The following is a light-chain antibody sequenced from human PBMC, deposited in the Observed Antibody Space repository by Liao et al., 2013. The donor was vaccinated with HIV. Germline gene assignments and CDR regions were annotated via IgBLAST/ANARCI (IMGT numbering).Light chain of an antibody. CDR3: QAWDSGVSFV. Sequence: YELTQPPSVSVSPGQTASITCSGDKLGDKYVSWYQQKLGQSPLLVIYHDTKRTSGIPERFSGSNSGNTATLTISGTQAMDEADYYCQAWDSGVSFVFGSGTRVTV. J-gene: IGLJ1*01. CDR1: KLGDKY. V-gene: IGLV3-1*01. CDR2: HDT.